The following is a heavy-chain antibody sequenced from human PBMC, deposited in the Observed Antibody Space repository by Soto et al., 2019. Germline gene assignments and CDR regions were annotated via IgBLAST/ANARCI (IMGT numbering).Heavy chain of an antibody. CDR1: GGSISSYY. J-gene: IGHJ6*02. CDR3: ARKGFGPLHGRVDV. Sequence: QVQLQESGPGLVKPSETMALSCTVSGGSISSYYWSWFRQSPGKRMEWIGYVHHSWGSSYTPSLQSRVAISLHTSKSQSSLKVTSVTATDTAVDYCARKGFGPLHGRVDVWGQGPTVTVSS. CDR2: VHHSWGS. V-gene: IGHV4-59*08. D-gene: IGHD3-10*01.